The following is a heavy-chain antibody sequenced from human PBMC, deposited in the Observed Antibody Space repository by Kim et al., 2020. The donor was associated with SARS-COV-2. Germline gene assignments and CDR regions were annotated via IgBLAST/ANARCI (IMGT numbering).Heavy chain of an antibody. D-gene: IGHD2-2*01. Sequence: SVKGRFTISRDNSKNTLYLQMNSLRAEDTAVYYCAKDSAVVVVPADWFDPWGQGTLVTVSS. V-gene: IGHV3-23*01. CDR3: AKDSAVVVVPADWFDP. J-gene: IGHJ5*02.